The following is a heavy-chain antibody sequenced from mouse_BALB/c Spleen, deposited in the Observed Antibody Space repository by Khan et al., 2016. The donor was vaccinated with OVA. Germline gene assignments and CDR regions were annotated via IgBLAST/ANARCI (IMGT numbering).Heavy chain of an antibody. CDR1: GFTFSSYS. Sequence: EVELVESGGDLVKPGGSLKLSCAASGFTFSSYSMSWVRQTPDKRLEWVASISSGGDYTYYPDSVKGRFTISRDNAKNTPYLQMSDLKSEDTGMYYCADQLTGSCAYRGKGSLVTVYA. CDR2: ISSGGDYT. J-gene: IGHJ3*01. V-gene: IGHV5-6*01. CDR3: ADQLTGSCAY. D-gene: IGHD4-1*01.